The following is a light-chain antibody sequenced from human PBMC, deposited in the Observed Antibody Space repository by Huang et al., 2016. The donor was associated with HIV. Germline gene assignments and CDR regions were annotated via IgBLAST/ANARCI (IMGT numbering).Light chain of an antibody. Sequence: DIQMSQSPSSLSASVGDRVTITCRASQDINSYLNWYQHKPGKAPKVLIYAASTLQSGVPSKCSGSGSGSDFTLTISSLQPEDFATYYCQQTFNTPYTFGQGTKLEIK. CDR2: AAS. CDR3: QQTFNTPYT. J-gene: IGKJ2*01. V-gene: IGKV1-39*01. CDR1: QDINSY.